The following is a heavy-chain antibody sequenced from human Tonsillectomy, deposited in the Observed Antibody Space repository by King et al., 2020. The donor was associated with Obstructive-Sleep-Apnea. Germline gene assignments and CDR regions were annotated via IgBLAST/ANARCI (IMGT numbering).Heavy chain of an antibody. V-gene: IGHV4-59*12. CDR3: ARLPDFDWVYGMDV. CDR1: GDSINNYY. J-gene: IGHJ6*02. Sequence: QLQESGPGLVKPSETLSLTCTVSGDSINNYYWSWIRQPPGKGLEWIGHIYSSGRTNYNPSLKSRVTISVDTPKSQFSLKLSSVIAADTAVYFCARLPDFDWVYGMDVWGQGTTVTVSS. D-gene: IGHD3-9*01. CDR2: IYSSGRT.